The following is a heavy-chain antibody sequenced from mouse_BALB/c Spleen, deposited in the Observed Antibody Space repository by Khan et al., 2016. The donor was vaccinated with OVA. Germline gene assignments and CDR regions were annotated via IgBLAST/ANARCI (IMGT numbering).Heavy chain of an antibody. V-gene: IGHV2-6-1*01. CDR3: ARQPYYHYYIMDY. J-gene: IGHJ4*01. D-gene: IGHD2-10*01. CDR2: IWSDGST. CDR1: GFSLTDYG. Sequence: VQLQESGPGLVAPSQSLSITCTISGFSLTDYGVHWVRQPPGKGLEWLVVIWSDGSTTYNSALKSRLSIIKDKSKSQIFLKMTSLQTDDTAMYYCARQPYYHYYIMDYWGQGTSVTVSS.